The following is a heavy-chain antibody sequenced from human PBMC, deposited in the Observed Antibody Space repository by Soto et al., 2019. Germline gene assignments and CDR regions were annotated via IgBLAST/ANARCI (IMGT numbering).Heavy chain of an antibody. J-gene: IGHJ4*02. CDR2: LYSGGAT. CDR1: GFTASAYY. V-gene: IGHV3-53*01. CDR3: AKNVIDRYSSSDY. D-gene: IGHD6-6*01. Sequence: EVQLVESGGGLIQPGGSLRLSCVVSGFTASAYYTSWVRQAPGKGLEWVSALYSGGATFYADSVKGRFTVSGDNSKNTLYLQMNSLRAEDTAVYYCAKNVIDRYSSSDYWGQGTLVTVSS.